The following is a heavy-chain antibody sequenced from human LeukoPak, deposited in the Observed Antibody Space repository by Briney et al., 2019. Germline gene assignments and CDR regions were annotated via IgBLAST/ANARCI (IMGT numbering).Heavy chain of an antibody. V-gene: IGHV3-7*01. CDR3: ARLGGSYYTY. CDR1: GLAFSSYW. J-gene: IGHJ4*02. D-gene: IGHD1-26*01. Sequence: GGSLRLPCVASGLAFSSYWMTWVRQAPGKGLEWVANIKQDGGEEYYVDSVKGRFTISRDNAKNSLFLQMNSLRVEDTAVYYCARLGGSYYTYWGQGTLVTVSS. CDR2: IKQDGGEE.